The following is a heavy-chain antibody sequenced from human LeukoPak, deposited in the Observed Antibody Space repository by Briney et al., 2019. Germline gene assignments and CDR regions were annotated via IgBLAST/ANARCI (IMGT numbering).Heavy chain of an antibody. D-gene: IGHD3-16*01. J-gene: IGHJ6*03. CDR3: ARGGTPVFYYYMDV. Sequence: WASVKVSCKTSGYTFSRNYIYWVRQAPGQGLEWMGWINPNSGGTNYAQKFQVRVTLTSDTSISTVYMELSSLRSDDTAVYYCARGGTPVFYYYMDVWGKGTTVTVSS. V-gene: IGHV1-2*02. CDR1: GYTFSRNY. CDR2: INPNSGGT.